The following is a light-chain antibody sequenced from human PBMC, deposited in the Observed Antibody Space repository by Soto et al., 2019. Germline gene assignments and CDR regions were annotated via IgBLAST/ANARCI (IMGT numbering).Light chain of an antibody. V-gene: IGLV1-44*01. CDR2: SNN. CDR3: AAWDDSLNGYV. J-gene: IGLJ1*01. CDR1: SSNIGSNT. Sequence: QSVLTQPPSASGTPGQRVTISCSGSSSNIGSNTVNWYQQLPGTAPKLLIYSNNQRPSGVPDRFSGSKSGTSASLAISGTQSEDEADYYCAAWDDSLNGYVFGTGTKVTV.